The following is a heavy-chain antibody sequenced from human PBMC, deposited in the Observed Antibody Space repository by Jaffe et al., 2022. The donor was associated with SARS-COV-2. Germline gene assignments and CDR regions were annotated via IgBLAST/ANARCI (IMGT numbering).Heavy chain of an antibody. V-gene: IGHV1-46*01. J-gene: IGHJ6*02. Sequence: QVQLVQSGAEVKKPGASVKVSCKASGYTFTSYYMHWVRQAPGQGLEWMGIINSSGGSTSNAQKFQGRVTMTRDTSTSTVYMELSSLRSEDTAVYYCARPGGRGGAPEHQRFGMDVWGQGTTVTVSS. CDR3: ARPGGRGGAPEHQRFGMDV. D-gene: IGHD3-16*01. CDR1: GYTFTSYY. CDR2: INSSGGST.